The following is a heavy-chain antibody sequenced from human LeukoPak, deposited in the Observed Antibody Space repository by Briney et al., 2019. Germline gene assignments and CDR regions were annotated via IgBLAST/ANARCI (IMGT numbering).Heavy chain of an antibody. CDR3: ATDYALTNYYGSGRDY. J-gene: IGHJ4*02. CDR2: IKSKTDGGTT. D-gene: IGHD3-10*01. CDR1: GFTFSNAW. Sequence: GGSLRLSCAASGFTFSNAWMSWVRQAPGKGLEWVGRIKSKTDGGTTDYAAPVKGRFTISRDDSKNTLYLQMNSLKTEDTAAYYCATDYALTNYYGSGRDYWGQGTLVTVSS. V-gene: IGHV3-15*01.